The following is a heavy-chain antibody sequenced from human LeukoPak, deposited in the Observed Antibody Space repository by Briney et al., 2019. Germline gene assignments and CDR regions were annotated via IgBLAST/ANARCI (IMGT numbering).Heavy chain of an antibody. Sequence: GGSLRLSCAASGFTFSSYSMNWVRQAPGKGLEWVSSISSSSSYIYYADSVKGRFTISRDNAKNSLYLQMNSLRAEDTAVYYCARAFDSSGYIAGYWGQGTLVTVSS. CDR2: ISSSSSYI. D-gene: IGHD3-22*01. CDR1: GFTFSSYS. CDR3: ARAFDSSGYIAGY. J-gene: IGHJ4*02. V-gene: IGHV3-21*01.